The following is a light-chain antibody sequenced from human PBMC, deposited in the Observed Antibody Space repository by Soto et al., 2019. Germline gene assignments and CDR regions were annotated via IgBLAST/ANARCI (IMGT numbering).Light chain of an antibody. J-gene: IGKJ4*01. CDR1: QSISSY. V-gene: IGKV1-39*01. CDR2: AAS. CDR3: QQSYSTPLT. Sequence: DIQMTQSPSSLSASVGVRVTITCRASQSISSYLNWYQQKPGKAPKLLIYAASSLQSGVPSRFSGSGSGTDFTLTIRSLQPEDFATYYCQQSYSTPLTFGGGTKVEIK.